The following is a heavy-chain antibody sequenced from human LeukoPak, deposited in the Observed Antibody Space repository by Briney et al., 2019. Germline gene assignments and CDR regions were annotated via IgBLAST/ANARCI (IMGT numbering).Heavy chain of an antibody. Sequence: PGGSLRLSCAASGFTFSSYWMSWVRQAPGKGLEWVANIKQDGSEKYYVDSVKGRFTISRDNAKNSLYLQMNSLRAEDTAVYYCARGVYCSSTSCYGAEYFQHWGQGTLVTVSS. J-gene: IGHJ1*01. CDR1: GFTFSSYW. CDR2: IKQDGSEK. CDR3: ARGVYCSSTSCYGAEYFQH. V-gene: IGHV3-7*01. D-gene: IGHD2-2*01.